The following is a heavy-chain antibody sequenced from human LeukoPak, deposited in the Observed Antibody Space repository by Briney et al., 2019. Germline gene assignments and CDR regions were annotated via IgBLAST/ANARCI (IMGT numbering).Heavy chain of an antibody. CDR1: GGSISSGGYY. CDR3: ARTDYYDSSGSPRNFDY. CDR2: IYYSGST. V-gene: IGHV4-31*03. Sequence: SETLSLTCTVSGGSISSGGYYWSWIRQHPGKGLEWIGYIYYSGSTYYNPSLKSRVTISVDTSKNQFSLKLSSVTAADTAVYYCARTDYYDSSGSPRNFDYWGQGTLVTVSS. J-gene: IGHJ4*02. D-gene: IGHD3-22*01.